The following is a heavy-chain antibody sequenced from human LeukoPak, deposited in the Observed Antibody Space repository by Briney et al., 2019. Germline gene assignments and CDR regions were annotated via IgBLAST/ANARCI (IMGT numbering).Heavy chain of an antibody. D-gene: IGHD2-15*01. CDR2: INYSEST. CDR1: GGSISSYY. CDR3: ARGGYCSGGSCYGGPFDY. V-gene: IGHV4-59*01. Sequence: PSETLSLTCTVSGGSISSYYWSWIRQPPGKGLEWIGYINYSESTNYNPSLKSRVTISVDTSKNQFSLKLSSVTAADTAVYYCARGGYCSGGSCYGGPFDYWGQGTLVTVSS. J-gene: IGHJ4*02.